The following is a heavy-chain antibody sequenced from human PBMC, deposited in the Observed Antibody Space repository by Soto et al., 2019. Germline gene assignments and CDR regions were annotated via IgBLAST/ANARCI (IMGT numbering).Heavy chain of an antibody. Sequence: GGSLRLSCAASGFTFDDYAMHWVRQAPGKGLEWVSGISWNSGSIGYADSVKGRFTISRDNAKNSLYLQMNSLRAEDTALYYCAKGKYYYGLVDYWGQGTLVTVSS. V-gene: IGHV3-9*01. CDR3: AKGKYYYGLVDY. J-gene: IGHJ4*02. D-gene: IGHD3-10*01. CDR1: GFTFDDYA. CDR2: ISWNSGSI.